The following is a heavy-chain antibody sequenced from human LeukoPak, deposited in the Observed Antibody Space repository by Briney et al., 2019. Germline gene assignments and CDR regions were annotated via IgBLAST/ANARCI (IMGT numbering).Heavy chain of an antibody. CDR1: GFTFSSYG. V-gene: IGHV3-33*01. D-gene: IGHD2-2*01. J-gene: IGHJ4*02. CDR3: ARDGGRDIVVVPAFRSTILDY. CDR2: IWYDGSNK. Sequence: GGSLRLSCAASGFTFSSYGMHWVRQAPGKGLEWVAVIWYDGSNKYYADSVKGRFTIPRDNSKNTLYLQMNSLRAEDTAVYYCARDGGRDIVVVPAFRSTILDYWGQGTLVTVSS.